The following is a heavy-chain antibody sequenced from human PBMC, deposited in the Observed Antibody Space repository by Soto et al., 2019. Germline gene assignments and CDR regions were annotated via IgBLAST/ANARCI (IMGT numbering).Heavy chain of an antibody. J-gene: IGHJ1*01. V-gene: IGHV4-34*01. CDR3: ARGIPGTTRPRIEYFQH. CDR2: INHSGST. CDR1: GGSFSGYY. Sequence: SETLSLTCAVYGGSFSGYYWSWIRQPPGKGLEWIGEINHSGSTNYNPSLKSRVTISVDTSKNQFSLKLSSVTAADTAVYYCARGIPGTTRPRIEYFQHWGQGTLVTVSS. D-gene: IGHD4-17*01.